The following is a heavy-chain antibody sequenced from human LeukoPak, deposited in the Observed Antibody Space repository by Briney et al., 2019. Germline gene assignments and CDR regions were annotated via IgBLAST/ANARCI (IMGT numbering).Heavy chain of an antibody. CDR3: ARGTPRGWGYDSSGNNWFDP. J-gene: IGHJ5*02. CDR2: IIPIFGTA. CDR1: GGTFSSYA. Sequence: SVKVCCKASGGTFSSYAISWVRQAPGQGLEWIGGIIPIFGTANYAQKFQGRVTITTDESTSTAYMELSSLRSEDTAVYYCARGTPRGWGYDSSGNNWFDPWGQGTLVTVSS. D-gene: IGHD3-22*01. V-gene: IGHV1-69*05.